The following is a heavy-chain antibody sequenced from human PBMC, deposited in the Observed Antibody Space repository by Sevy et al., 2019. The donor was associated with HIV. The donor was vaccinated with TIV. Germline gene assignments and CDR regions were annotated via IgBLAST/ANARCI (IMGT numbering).Heavy chain of an antibody. J-gene: IGHJ4*02. CDR3: AREGCTKPHDY. CDR2: LSFGCGEI. Sequence: GETLKISCAASGFTFSKYSMSCVRQPPGKGLEWVSTLSFGCGEINYADSVKGRFTISRDNSKSSVYLQMNNLRPEDTAVYYCAREGCTKPHDYWGQGTLVTVSS. V-gene: IGHV3-23*01. CDR1: GFTFSKYS. D-gene: IGHD2-8*01.